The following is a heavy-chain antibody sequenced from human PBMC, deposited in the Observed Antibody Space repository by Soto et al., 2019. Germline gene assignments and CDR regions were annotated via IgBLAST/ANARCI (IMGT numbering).Heavy chain of an antibody. CDR1: GYSVTSYW. CDR3: AGRADGYYFDY. Sequence: PGESLKISCNGSGYSVTSYWIGWVRQIPGKGLEWMGIIYPGDSETRYSPSFQGQVTISADKSISTAYLQWSSLKAAATAMYYCAGRADGYYFDYWGQGTLVTVSS. J-gene: IGHJ4*02. CDR2: IYPGDSET. V-gene: IGHV5-51*01. D-gene: IGHD3-22*01.